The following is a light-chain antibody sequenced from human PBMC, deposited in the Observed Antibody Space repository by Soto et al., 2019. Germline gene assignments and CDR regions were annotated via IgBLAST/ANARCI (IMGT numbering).Light chain of an antibody. J-gene: IGKJ3*01. CDR2: GAS. CDR1: QSVSSN. V-gene: IGKV3-15*01. CDR3: QQRSNWAT. Sequence: ETVMTQSLGTLSVSPGERATLSCRASQSVSSNLAWYQQKPGQAPRLLVYGASTRATGVPARFSGSGSGTDFALTISSLQSEDFAVYYCQQRSNWATFGPGTKVDIK.